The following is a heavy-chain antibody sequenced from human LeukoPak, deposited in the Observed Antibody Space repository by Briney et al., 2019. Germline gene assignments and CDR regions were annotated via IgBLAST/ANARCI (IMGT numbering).Heavy chain of an antibody. J-gene: IGHJ6*03. Sequence: SETLSLTCAVYGGSFSGYYWSWIRQPPGKGLEWIGEINHSGSTNYNPSLKSRVTISVDTSKNQFSLKLSSVTAADTAVYYCARYHQYCSGGSCANYYYYYMDVWGKGTTVTVSS. V-gene: IGHV4-34*01. CDR2: INHSGST. CDR1: GGSFSGYY. CDR3: ARYHQYCSGGSCANYYYYYMDV. D-gene: IGHD2-15*01.